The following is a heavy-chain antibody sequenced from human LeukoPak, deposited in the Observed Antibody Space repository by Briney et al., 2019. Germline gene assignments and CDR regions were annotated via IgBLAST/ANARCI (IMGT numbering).Heavy chain of an antibody. V-gene: IGHV3-30*02. CDR1: GFTFSNYG. D-gene: IGHD6-13*01. Sequence: GGSLRLSCAASGFTFSNYGKHWVRQAPGKGLEWVAFIRYDGSNKYYADSVKGRFTISRDNSKNTLYLQMNSLRAEDTAVYYCAREGSSSWISPQTTGWFDPWGQGTLVTVSS. CDR3: AREGSSSWISPQTTGWFDP. J-gene: IGHJ5*02. CDR2: IRYDGSNK.